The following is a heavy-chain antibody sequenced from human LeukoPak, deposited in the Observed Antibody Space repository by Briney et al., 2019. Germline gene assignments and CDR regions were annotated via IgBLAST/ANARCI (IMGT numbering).Heavy chain of an antibody. J-gene: IGHJ4*02. CDR2: ISWNSGSI. D-gene: IGHD2/OR15-2a*01. Sequence: PGGSLRLSCAASGFTFDDYAMHWVRQAPGKGLEWVSGISWNSGSIGYVDSVKGRFTISRDNAKNSLYLQMNSLRAEGTAVYYCARDYNIRRLNRYYFDYWGQGTLVTVSS. V-gene: IGHV3-9*01. CDR3: ARDYNIRRLNRYYFDY. CDR1: GFTFDDYA.